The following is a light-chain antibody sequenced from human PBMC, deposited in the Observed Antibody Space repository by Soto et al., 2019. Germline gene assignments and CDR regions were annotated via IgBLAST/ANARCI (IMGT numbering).Light chain of an antibody. Sequence: EIVVTQSPATLSLSPGERATLSCRASQIVSNYLAWYQQKPGQAPRLLIYDASNRATGIPARFSGSGSGTDFTLPISSLEPEDFAVYYCQQRSDWPFTFGGGTKVDIK. CDR3: QQRSDWPFT. CDR2: DAS. J-gene: IGKJ4*01. V-gene: IGKV3-11*01. CDR1: QIVSNY.